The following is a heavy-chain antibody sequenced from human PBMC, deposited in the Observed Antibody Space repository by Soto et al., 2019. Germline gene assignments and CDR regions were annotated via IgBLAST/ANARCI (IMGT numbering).Heavy chain of an antibody. J-gene: IGHJ4*02. V-gene: IGHV3-30*15. CDR2: ISSDGYVQ. CDR1: GFTFGTFA. Sequence: VGSLRLSCAASGFTFGTFAMHWVRQAPGKGLEWVAVISSDGYVQYYADSVKGRFTISRDNSMNTLFLQMSSLKPEDTAVYFCARAPTSRFDYWGQGTLVTVSS. CDR3: ARAPTSRFDY.